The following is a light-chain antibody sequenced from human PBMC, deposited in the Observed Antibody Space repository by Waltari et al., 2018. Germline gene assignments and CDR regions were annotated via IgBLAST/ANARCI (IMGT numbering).Light chain of an antibody. CDR3: QQHNNWPRRT. Sequence: EIVLTQSPGTLSLSPGETATLSCRASQNIATYLAWFQQRPGQAPRLLIYDSSNRAPGIPARFIGSGSGTGFSLTITSLEAKDFGIYYCQQHNNWPRRTFGQGARLDIK. CDR2: DSS. J-gene: IGKJ5*01. V-gene: IGKV3-11*01. CDR1: QNIATY.